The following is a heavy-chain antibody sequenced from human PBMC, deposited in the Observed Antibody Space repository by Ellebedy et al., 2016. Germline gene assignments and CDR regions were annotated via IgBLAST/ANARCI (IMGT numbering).Heavy chain of an antibody. CDR3: ARGGYRYGDY. CDR1: GFTFSSYS. J-gene: IGHJ4*02. D-gene: IGHD5-18*01. CDR2: ISSSSSTI. Sequence: GESLKISCAASGFTFSSYSINWVRQAPGKGLEWVSYISSSSSTIYYADSVKGRFTIPRDNPKNSVYLQMNSLRAEDTAVYYCARGGYRYGDYWGQGALVTVSS. V-gene: IGHV3-48*04.